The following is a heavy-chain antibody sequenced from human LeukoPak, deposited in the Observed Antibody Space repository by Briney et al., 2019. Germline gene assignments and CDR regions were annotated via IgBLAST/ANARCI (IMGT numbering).Heavy chain of an antibody. CDR1: AATFSSYA. D-gene: IGHD3-22*01. V-gene: IGHV1-69*04. J-gene: IGHJ4*02. Sequence: GASVKLSCNASAATFSSYAISWVRQAPGQGLEWMGRSIPILGIANYAQKFQGRVTITANKSTSTAYMELSSLRSEDKAVYYCAREVVITSYYFDYWGQGTLVTVSS. CDR3: AREVVITSYYFDY. CDR2: SIPILGIA.